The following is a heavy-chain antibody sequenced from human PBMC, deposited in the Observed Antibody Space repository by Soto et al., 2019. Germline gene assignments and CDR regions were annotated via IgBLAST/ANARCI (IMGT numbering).Heavy chain of an antibody. D-gene: IGHD3-9*01. Sequence: GGSLRLSCAASGFTFSSYGMHWVRQAPGKGLEWVAVISYDGSNKYYADSVKGRFTISRDNSKNTLYLQMNSLRAEDTAVHYCAKEGRYYDILTGYIWGQGT. V-gene: IGHV3-30*18. CDR2: ISYDGSNK. CDR1: GFTFSSYG. J-gene: IGHJ4*02. CDR3: AKEGRYYDILTGYI.